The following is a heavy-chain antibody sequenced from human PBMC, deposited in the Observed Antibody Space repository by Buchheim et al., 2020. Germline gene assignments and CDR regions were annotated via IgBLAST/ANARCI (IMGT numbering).Heavy chain of an antibody. CDR3: ARDVRFSHY. Sequence: EVQLLESGGGLVQLGGSLRLSCAASGFIFSSDVMTWLRQAPGKGLEWVSSVSGDGGITFYADSVKGRFTVSRDNSKKPMSLQMKSLRAEDTAVYYCARDVRFSHYWGQGTL. V-gene: IGHV3-23*01. CDR2: VSGDGGIT. J-gene: IGHJ4*02. CDR1: GFIFSSDV. D-gene: IGHD3-3*01.